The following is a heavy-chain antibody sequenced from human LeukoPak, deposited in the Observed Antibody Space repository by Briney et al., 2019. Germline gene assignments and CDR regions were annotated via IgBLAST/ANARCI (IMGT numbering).Heavy chain of an antibody. Sequence: GSLRLSCAASGFTVSSNYMSWVRQPPGKGLEWIGEINHSGSTNYNPSLKSRVTISVDTSKNQFSLKLSSVTAADTAVYYCARATYYYDSSGYYEVFDYWGQGTLVTVSS. CDR3: ARATYYYDSSGYYEVFDY. CDR1: GFTVSSNY. D-gene: IGHD3-22*01. V-gene: IGHV4-34*01. J-gene: IGHJ4*02. CDR2: INHSGST.